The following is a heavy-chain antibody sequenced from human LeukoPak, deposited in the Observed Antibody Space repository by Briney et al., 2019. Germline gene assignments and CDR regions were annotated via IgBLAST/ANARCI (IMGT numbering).Heavy chain of an antibody. CDR1: GGTFSSYA. Sequence: ASVKVSCKASGGTFSSYAISWVRQAPGRGLEWMGGIIPIFGTANYAQKFQGRVTITADESTSTAYMELSSLRSEDTAVYYRASMDSSGPNYYGMDVWGQGTTVTVSS. J-gene: IGHJ6*02. V-gene: IGHV1-69*13. D-gene: IGHD6-19*01. CDR3: ASMDSSGPNYYGMDV. CDR2: IIPIFGTA.